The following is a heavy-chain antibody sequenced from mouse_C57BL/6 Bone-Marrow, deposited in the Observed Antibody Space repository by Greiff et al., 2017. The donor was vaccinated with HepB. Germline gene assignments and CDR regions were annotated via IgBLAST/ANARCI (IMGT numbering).Heavy chain of an antibody. CDR1: GFTFSSYA. Sequence: DVHLVESGGGLVKPGGSLKLSCAASGFTFSSYAMSWVRQTPEKRLEWVATISDGGSYTYYPDNVKGRFTISRDNAKNNLYLQMSHLKSEDTAMYYCARDAGTTVVDPWYFDVWGTGTTVTVSS. V-gene: IGHV5-4*01. CDR2: ISDGGSYT. D-gene: IGHD1-1*01. CDR3: ARDAGTTVVDPWYFDV. J-gene: IGHJ1*03.